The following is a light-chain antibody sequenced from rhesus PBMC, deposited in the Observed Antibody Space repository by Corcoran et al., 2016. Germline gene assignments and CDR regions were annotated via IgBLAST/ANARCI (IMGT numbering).Light chain of an antibody. CDR1: QGMNHY. V-gene: IGKV1-66*01. Sequence: DIQMTQSPSSLSASVGERVTITCRASQGMNHYLSWDQQKPGKAPKPLNYYASSLETGVPSRFSGSGSGTDYTLTIISLQPDDIATYYFQQYNNSPPTFGGGTKVEIK. J-gene: IGKJ4*01. CDR2: YAS. CDR3: QQYNNSPPT.